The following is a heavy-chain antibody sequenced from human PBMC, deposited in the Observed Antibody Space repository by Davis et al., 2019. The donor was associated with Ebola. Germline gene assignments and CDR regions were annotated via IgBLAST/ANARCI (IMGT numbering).Heavy chain of an antibody. V-gene: IGHV3-23*01. J-gene: IGHJ6*02. CDR1: GVTFSIYS. D-gene: IGHD5-18*01. Sequence: PGGSLRLSCAASGVTFSIYSMNWVRQAPGKGLEWVSATTLSGASTYYAESVKGRFTISRDNSRNTLYLQMNSLRAEDTAVYYCAKDHSYGYFLDYYYYYGMDVWGQGTTVTVSS. CDR2: TTLSGAST. CDR3: AKDHSYGYFLDYYYYYGMDV.